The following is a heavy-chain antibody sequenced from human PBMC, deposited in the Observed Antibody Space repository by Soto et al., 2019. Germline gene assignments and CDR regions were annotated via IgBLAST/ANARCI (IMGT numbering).Heavy chain of an antibody. D-gene: IGHD3-22*01. CDR3: LRVPSRPAADYDSRGYYRRGYWYFEL. CDR2: IYYSGST. CDR1: GGSISSGGYY. V-gene: IGHV4-31*03. J-gene: IGHJ2*01. Sequence: QVQLQESGPGLVKPSQTLSLTCTVSGGSISSGGYYWSWIRQHPGKGLEWIGYIYYSGSTYYNPSLKRCLTISVDTSKNQFAFKLSSVTAADTSVYYCLRVPSRPAADYDSRGYYRRGYWYFELCGGGVMVTGTS.